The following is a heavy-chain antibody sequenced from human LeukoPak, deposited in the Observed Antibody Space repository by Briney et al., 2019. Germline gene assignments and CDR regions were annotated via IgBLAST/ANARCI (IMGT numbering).Heavy chain of an antibody. CDR1: GFTLSDYY. V-gene: IGHV3-72*01. J-gene: IGHJ4*02. D-gene: IGHD1-26*01. CDR2: TKNKVSSYTT. CDR3: AKLYSGDFG. Sequence: GGSLRLSCAVSGFTLSDYYIDWVRQAPGKGLEWVGRTKNKVSSYTTEYAASAKGRFTISRDDSKNSVYLTMNSLKTEDTAVYYCAKLYSGDFGWGQGTLVTVSS.